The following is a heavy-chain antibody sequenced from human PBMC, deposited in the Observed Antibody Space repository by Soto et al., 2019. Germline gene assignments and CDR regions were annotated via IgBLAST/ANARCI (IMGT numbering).Heavy chain of an antibody. J-gene: IGHJ6*02. CDR3: ARSRAAQHTRRYYYSYYGMDV. CDR1: GYTFTGYY. CDR2: INPHSGGT. D-gene: IGHD6-6*01. Sequence: ASVKVSCEASGYTFTGYYMHWVRQAPGQGLEWTGWINPHSGGTNDAQEFQGWVTMTRYTSISTAYVELSRLRSDETGVYYWARSRAAQHTRRYYYSYYGMDVGGQGTTVTVSS. V-gene: IGHV1-2*04.